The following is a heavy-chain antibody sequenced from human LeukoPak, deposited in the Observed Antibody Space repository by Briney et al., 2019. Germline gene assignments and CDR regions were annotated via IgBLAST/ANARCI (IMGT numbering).Heavy chain of an antibody. CDR1: GGSVSSGSYY. CDR2: IYYSGST. J-gene: IGHJ5*02. V-gene: IGHV4-61*01. CDR3: ARAAGIWFDP. D-gene: IGHD6-13*01. Sequence: PSETLSLTCTVSGGSVSSGSYYWSWIRQPPGKGLEWIGYIYYSGSTNYNPSLKGRVTISVDTSKNQFSLKLSTVTAADTAVYYCARAAGIWFDPWGQGTLVTVSS.